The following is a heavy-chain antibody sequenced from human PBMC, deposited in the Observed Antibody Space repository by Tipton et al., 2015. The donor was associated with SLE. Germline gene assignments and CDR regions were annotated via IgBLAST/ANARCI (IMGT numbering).Heavy chain of an antibody. V-gene: IGHV3-15*01. CDR1: GFTFSGFA. Sequence: SLRLSCVVSGFTFSGFAIHWVRQASGKGLEWVGRIKSKADGGTTDYVAPVKGRFTMSRDDSKNTLYLQMNSLKTEDTAVYYCIPRGYSGYWGQGTLVTVSS. CDR3: IPRGYSGY. CDR2: IKSKADGGTT. D-gene: IGHD5-12*01. J-gene: IGHJ4*02.